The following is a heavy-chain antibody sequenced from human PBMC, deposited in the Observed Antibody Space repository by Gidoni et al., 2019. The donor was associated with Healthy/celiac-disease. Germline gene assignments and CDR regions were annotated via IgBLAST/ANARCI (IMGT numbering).Heavy chain of an antibody. CDR2: IRSKAYGGTT. D-gene: IGHD3-3*01. Sequence: EVQLVESGGGLVQPGRSLRLSCTASGFTFGAYAMSWVRQAPGKGLEWVGFIRSKAYGGTTEYAASVKGRFTISRDDSKSIAYLQMNSLKTEDTAVYYCTRTPTIFGVVYGMDVWGQGTTVTVSS. CDR1: GFTFGAYA. J-gene: IGHJ6*02. CDR3: TRTPTIFGVVYGMDV. V-gene: IGHV3-49*04.